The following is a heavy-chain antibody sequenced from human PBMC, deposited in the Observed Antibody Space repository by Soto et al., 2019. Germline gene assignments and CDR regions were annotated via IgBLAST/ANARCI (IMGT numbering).Heavy chain of an antibody. D-gene: IGHD2-21*01. J-gene: IGHJ6*02. V-gene: IGHV1-2*04. CDR1: GYTFTGYY. Sequence: QVQLVQSGAEVKKPGASVKVSCKASGYTFTGYYMHWVRQAPGQGLEWMGWINPNSGGTNYAQKWQGWVTRXXDXSXXTAYMELSRLRSDDTAVYYCARDIQASDYYYGMDVWGQGTTVTVSS. CDR3: ARDIQASDYYYGMDV. CDR2: INPNSGGT.